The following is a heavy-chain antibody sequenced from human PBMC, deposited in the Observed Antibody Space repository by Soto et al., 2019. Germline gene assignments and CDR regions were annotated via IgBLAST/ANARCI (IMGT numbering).Heavy chain of an antibody. D-gene: IGHD2-21*02. V-gene: IGHV3-21*01. CDR3: ARDKRVRGQHIVVVTAAFDI. Sequence: PGGSLRLSCAASGFTFSSYSMNWVRQAPGKGLEWVSSISSSSSYIYYADSVKGRFTISRDNAKNSLYLQMNSLRAEDTAVYYCARDKRVRGQHIVVVTAAFDIWGQGTMVTVSS. J-gene: IGHJ3*02. CDR2: ISSSSSYI. CDR1: GFTFSSYS.